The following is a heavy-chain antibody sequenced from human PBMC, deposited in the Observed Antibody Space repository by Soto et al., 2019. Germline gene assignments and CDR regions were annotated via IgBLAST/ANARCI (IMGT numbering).Heavy chain of an antibody. CDR2: INHSGST. J-gene: IGHJ5*02. D-gene: IGHD3-16*02. V-gene: IGHV4-34*01. CDR1: GGSFSGYY. CDR3: ARGVNYVWGSYRYNWFDP. Sequence: QVQLQQWGAGLLKPSETLSLTCAVYGGSFSGYYWSWIRQPPGKGLEWIGEINHSGSTNYNPSLKSRVTISVDTSKNQFSLKLSSVPAADTAVYYCARGVNYVWGSYRYNWFDPWGQGTLVTVSS.